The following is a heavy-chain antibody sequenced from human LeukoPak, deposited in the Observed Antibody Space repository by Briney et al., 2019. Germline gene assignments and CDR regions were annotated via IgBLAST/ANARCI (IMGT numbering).Heavy chain of an antibody. CDR1: GFTLSDHY. J-gene: IGHJ4*02. CDR3: GRSRAGAIDY. CDR2: TRNKANSYST. V-gene: IGHV3-72*01. D-gene: IGHD1-26*01. Sequence: GWSPRLSYADSGFTLSDHYMDWVRQAPGKALEWVGRTRNKANSYSTEYAASVKGRFTISRDESKNSLYLQMNSLKTEDTAVYYCGRSRAGAIDYWGQGTLVTVSS.